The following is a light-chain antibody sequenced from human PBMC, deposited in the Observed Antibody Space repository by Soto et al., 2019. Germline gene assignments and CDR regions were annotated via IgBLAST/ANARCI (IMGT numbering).Light chain of an antibody. Sequence: QSVLTQPASVSGSPGQSITISCTGTSSDVGGYHYVSWYQHHPGKAPKLMIYDVSNRPSGVSNRFSGSKSGNTASLTISGLQAEDEADYYCSSYTSSSTLVFGGGTQLTVL. J-gene: IGLJ2*01. V-gene: IGLV2-14*03. CDR1: SSDVGGYHY. CDR2: DVS. CDR3: SSYTSSSTLV.